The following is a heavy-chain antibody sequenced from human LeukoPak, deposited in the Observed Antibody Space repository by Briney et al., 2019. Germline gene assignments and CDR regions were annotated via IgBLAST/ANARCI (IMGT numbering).Heavy chain of an antibody. Sequence: ASVKVSCKASGGTFSSYAISWVRQAPGQGLEWMGGIIPILGIANYAQKFQGRVTITADKSTSTAYMELSSLRSEDTAVYYCARGQGEPHYFDYWGQGTLVTVSS. CDR3: ARGQGEPHYFDY. D-gene: IGHD1-26*01. J-gene: IGHJ4*02. CDR2: IIPILGIA. CDR1: GGTFSSYA. V-gene: IGHV1-69*10.